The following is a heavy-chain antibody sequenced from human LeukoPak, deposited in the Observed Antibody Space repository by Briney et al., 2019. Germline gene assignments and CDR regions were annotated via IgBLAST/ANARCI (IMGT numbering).Heavy chain of an antibody. CDR3: ARSRGVDILTGYYLFDP. CDR1: GGTFSSYA. CDR2: IIPISGTA. V-gene: IGHV1-69*05. J-gene: IGHJ5*02. D-gene: IGHD3-9*01. Sequence: AASVKVSCKASGGTFSSYAISWVRQAPGQGLEWMGGIIPISGTANYAQKFQGRVTITTDESTSTAYMELSSLRSEDTAVYYCARSRGVDILTGYYLFDPWGQGTLVTVSS.